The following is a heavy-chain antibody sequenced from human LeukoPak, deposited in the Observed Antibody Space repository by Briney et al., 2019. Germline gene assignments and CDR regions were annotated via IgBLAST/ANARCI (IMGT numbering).Heavy chain of an antibody. D-gene: IGHD3-22*01. J-gene: IGHJ4*02. Sequence: GGSLRLSCAASGFTFSSYGMHWVRQAPGKGLDWVAVISNDGSKKYYADSVKGRFTISRDNSKNTLSLQVSSLRTEDTAVYYCAREGYYDSSGYLYYFDYWGQGTLVTVSS. CDR1: GFTFSSYG. V-gene: IGHV3-30*03. CDR2: ISNDGSKK. CDR3: AREGYYDSSGYLYYFDY.